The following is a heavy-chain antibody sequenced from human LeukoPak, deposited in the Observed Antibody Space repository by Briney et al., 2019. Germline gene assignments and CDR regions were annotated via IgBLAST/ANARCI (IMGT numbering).Heavy chain of an antibody. CDR1: GGTFSSYA. J-gene: IGHJ6*03. CDR3: GKNEYSYGSYYYYYMDV. CDR2: IIPIFGTA. Sequence: ASVKVSCKASGGTFSSYAISWVRQAPGQGLEWMGGIIPIFGTANYAQKFQGRVTITADESTSTAYMELSSLRSEDTAVYYCGKNEYSYGSYYYYYMDVWGKGTTVTVSS. V-gene: IGHV1-69*13. D-gene: IGHD5-18*01.